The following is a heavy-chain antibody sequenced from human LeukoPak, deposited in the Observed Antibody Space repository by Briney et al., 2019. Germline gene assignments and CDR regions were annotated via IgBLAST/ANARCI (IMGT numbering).Heavy chain of an antibody. J-gene: IGHJ4*02. D-gene: IGHD2-15*01. CDR2: IHHSGGT. Sequence: SQTLSLTCTVSSGTIRSDGYFWSWIRQHPGEALEWIGYIHHSGGTVYNPSLKSRVTMSVVPSENQFSLKLNSVTAADTAVYYCARGPPTGGYCSDGTCYVFDYWGQGSLVTVSS. CDR3: ARGPPTGGYCSDGTCYVFDY. CDR1: SGTIRSDGYF. V-gene: IGHV4-31*03.